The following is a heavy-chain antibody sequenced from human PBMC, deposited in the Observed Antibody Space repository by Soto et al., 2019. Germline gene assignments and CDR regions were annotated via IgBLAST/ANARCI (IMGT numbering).Heavy chain of an antibody. CDR1: GFTFSSYD. V-gene: IGHV3-64*01. CDR2: ISSNGCTT. Sequence: EVQLAESGGGMVQPGGSLRLSCVASGFTFSSYDMHWVRQAPGKGLEYVSSISSNGCTTYYGNSVKGRFTISRDNSKNTLYLQMGSLRAEDMAVYYCVRRVSGNYDYWGQGTRVTVSS. J-gene: IGHJ4*02. D-gene: IGHD1-7*01. CDR3: VRRVSGNYDY.